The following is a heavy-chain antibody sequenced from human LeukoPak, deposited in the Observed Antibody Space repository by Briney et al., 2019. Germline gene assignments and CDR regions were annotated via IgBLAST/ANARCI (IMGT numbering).Heavy chain of an antibody. Sequence: GGSLRLSCAASGFTFSSYALSWVRQAPGEGLEWVSAISGSGGSTYYADSVKGRFTISKDNSKNTLYLQMNSLTVEDTAVYYCGKDPNGDYVGAFEIWGQGTMVTVSS. CDR1: GFTFSSYA. D-gene: IGHD4-17*01. J-gene: IGHJ3*02. CDR2: ISGSGGST. CDR3: GKDPNGDYVGAFEI. V-gene: IGHV3-23*01.